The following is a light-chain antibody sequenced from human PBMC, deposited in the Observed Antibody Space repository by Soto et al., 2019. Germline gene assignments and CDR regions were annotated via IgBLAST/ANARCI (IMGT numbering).Light chain of an antibody. J-gene: IGKJ1*01. CDR3: QQYNSYWT. CDR1: QSISSW. V-gene: IGKV1-5*03. CDR2: KAS. Sequence: DIQMTQSPPTLSASVGDRVTITCRASQSISSWLAWYQQKPGKAPKLLIYKASSLESGVPLRFSGSGSGTEFTLTISSLQPDDFATYYCQQYNSYWTFGQGTKVEIK.